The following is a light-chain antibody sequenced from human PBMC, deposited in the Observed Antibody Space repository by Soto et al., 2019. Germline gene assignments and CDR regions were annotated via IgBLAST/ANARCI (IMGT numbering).Light chain of an antibody. Sequence: EIVMTQSPATLSVSPRERATLSCRASQRGSSNLAWYQQKPGQAPRLLIYGASTRATGIPARFSGSGSGTEFTLTISSLQSEDFAVYYCQQYNNWWTFGQGTKVDIK. J-gene: IGKJ1*01. CDR2: GAS. CDR1: QRGSSN. CDR3: QQYNNWWT. V-gene: IGKV3-15*01.